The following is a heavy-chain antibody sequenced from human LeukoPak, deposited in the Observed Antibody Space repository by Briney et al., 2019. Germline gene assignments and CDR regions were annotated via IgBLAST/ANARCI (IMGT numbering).Heavy chain of an antibody. Sequence: PGGSLRLSCAASGFTFSSYAMSWVRQAPGKGLEWVSSINGSGGRTYYADSVKGRFTISRDNSKNTLYLQMNSLRAEDTAVYYCAKAARSSQPSRNWFDPWGQGTLVTVSS. D-gene: IGHD6-13*01. CDR2: INGSGGRT. CDR1: GFTFSSYA. J-gene: IGHJ5*02. V-gene: IGHV3-23*01. CDR3: AKAARSSQPSRNWFDP.